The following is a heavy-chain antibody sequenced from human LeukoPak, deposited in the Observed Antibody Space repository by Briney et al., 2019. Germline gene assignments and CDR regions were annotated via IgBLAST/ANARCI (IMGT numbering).Heavy chain of an antibody. J-gene: IGHJ4*02. CDR3: ATVGIAVAGNPVWYLDY. Sequence: ASVKVSCKVSGYTLTELSMHWVRQAPGKGPEGMGGFDPEDGETIYAQKFQGRVTMTEDTSTDTAYMELSSLRSEDTAVYYCATVGIAVAGNPVWYLDYWGQGTLVTVSS. V-gene: IGHV1-24*01. CDR2: FDPEDGET. CDR1: GYTLTELS. D-gene: IGHD6-19*01.